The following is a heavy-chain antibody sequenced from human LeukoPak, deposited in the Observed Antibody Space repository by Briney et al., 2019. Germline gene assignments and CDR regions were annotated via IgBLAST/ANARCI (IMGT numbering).Heavy chain of an antibody. Sequence: GGSLKLSCAASGFTFSGSAMHWVRQASGKGLEWVGRIRSKANGYATAYAASVKGRFTISRDDSKNTAYLQMNSLKTEDTAVYYCTSHDYGGPRGVDYWGQGTLVTVSS. J-gene: IGHJ4*02. CDR1: GFTFSGSA. CDR2: IRSKANGYAT. D-gene: IGHD4-23*01. CDR3: TSHDYGGPRGVDY. V-gene: IGHV3-73*01.